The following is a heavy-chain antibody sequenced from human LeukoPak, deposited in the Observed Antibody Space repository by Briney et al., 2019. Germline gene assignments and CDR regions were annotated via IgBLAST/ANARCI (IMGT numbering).Heavy chain of an antibody. D-gene: IGHD6-13*01. CDR2: IYHSGST. J-gene: IGHJ5*02. CDR3: ARRVAAAGTTWFDP. V-gene: IGHV4-38-2*01. Sequence: SETLSLTCAVSGYSISSGYYWGWIRQPPGKGMEWSGSIYHSGSTYYNQSLQSRVTISVDTSKNKFSLLMSCVTAADTAVYYCARRVAAAGTTWFDPWGQGTLVTVSS. CDR1: GYSISSGYY.